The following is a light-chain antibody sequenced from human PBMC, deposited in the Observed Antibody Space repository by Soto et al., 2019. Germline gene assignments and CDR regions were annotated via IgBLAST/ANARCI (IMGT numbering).Light chain of an antibody. Sequence: IVLTQSLGTLSLSPGERATLSCRASQSVGKNYLAWFQQKPGQAPRLLLYDASSRATGVPDRFSGSGSGTDFTLTISRLEPEDFAVYYCQQYASAPLTFGGGTKVDIK. CDR3: QQYASAPLT. V-gene: IGKV3-20*01. CDR2: DAS. CDR1: QSVGKNY. J-gene: IGKJ4*01.